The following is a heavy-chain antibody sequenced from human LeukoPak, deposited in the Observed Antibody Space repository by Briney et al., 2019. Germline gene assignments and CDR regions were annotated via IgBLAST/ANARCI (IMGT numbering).Heavy chain of an antibody. V-gene: IGHV1-2*02. CDR1: GYTFTGYY. D-gene: IGHD3-10*01. CDR2: INPNSGGT. J-gene: IGHJ4*02. CDR3: ASVVTMVRGVIIQYFDY. Sequence: ASVKVSCKASGYTFTGYYMHWVRQAPGQGLEWMGWINPNSGGTNYAQKLQGRVTMTTDTSTSTAYMELRSLRSDDTAVYYCASVVTMVRGVIIQYFDYWGQGTLVTVSS.